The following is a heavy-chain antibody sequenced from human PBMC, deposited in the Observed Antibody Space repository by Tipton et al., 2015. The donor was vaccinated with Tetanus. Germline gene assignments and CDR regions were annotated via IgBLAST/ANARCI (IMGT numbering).Heavy chain of an antibody. CDR1: GFTFSDHA. D-gene: IGHD6-13*01. J-gene: IGHJ4*02. CDR2: ISGSGDYT. Sequence: SLRLSCAASGFTFSDHAMTWVRQAPGKGLEWVSTISGSGDYTYYADSVKGQFTISRDNSKNTLSLQMNSLRADDTAVYYCAKGGGHSGSWSDYLDSWGEGSLVTVSS. V-gene: IGHV3-23*01. CDR3: AKGGGHSGSWSDYLDS.